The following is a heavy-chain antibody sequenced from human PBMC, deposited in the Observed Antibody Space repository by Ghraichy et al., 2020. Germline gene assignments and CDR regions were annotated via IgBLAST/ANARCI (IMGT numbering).Heavy chain of an antibody. D-gene: IGHD3-10*01. CDR1: GFTFSSYA. V-gene: IGHV3-23*01. CDR2: IRYTGVDA. J-gene: IGHJ6*02. CDR3: ARVLGTRDYYGSDFGMDV. Sequence: GGSLRLSCAASGFTFSSYAMSWVRQAPGKGLEWVSLIRYTGVDAYYADSVKGRFTISRENAKNSLYLQMNSLAAGDTAVYYCARVLGTRDYYGSDFGMDVWGQGTTVTVS.